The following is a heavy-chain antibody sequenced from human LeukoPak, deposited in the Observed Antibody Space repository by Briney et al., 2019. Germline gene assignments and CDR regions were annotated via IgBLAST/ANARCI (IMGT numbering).Heavy chain of an antibody. CDR3: ALGDDFDY. CDR1: GLTFSSYW. V-gene: IGHV3-7*01. Sequence: GGSLRLSCAASGLTFSSYWMSWVRQAPGKGLEWVANIKQDGSEEYYVDSVKGRFTISRDNAKNSLHLQMNSLRAEDTAVYYCALGDDFDYWGQGTPVTVSS. CDR2: IKQDGSEE. D-gene: IGHD3-10*01. J-gene: IGHJ4*02.